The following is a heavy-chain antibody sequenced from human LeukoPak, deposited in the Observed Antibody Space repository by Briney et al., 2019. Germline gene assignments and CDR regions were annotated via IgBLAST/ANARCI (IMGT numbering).Heavy chain of an antibody. CDR1: GFTFSSYA. Sequence: PGGSLRLSCAASGFTFSSYAMSWVRQAPGKGLEWVANIKQDGSEKYYVDSVKGRFTISRDNAKNSLYLQMNSLRAEDTAVYYCARDATAHYYYGMDVWGQGTTVTVSS. D-gene: IGHD2-21*02. V-gene: IGHV3-7*01. CDR3: ARDATAHYYYGMDV. J-gene: IGHJ6*02. CDR2: IKQDGSEK.